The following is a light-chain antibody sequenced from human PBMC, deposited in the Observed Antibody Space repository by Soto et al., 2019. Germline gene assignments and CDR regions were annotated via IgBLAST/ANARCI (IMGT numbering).Light chain of an antibody. V-gene: IGKV3-20*01. CDR2: GAS. CDR1: QSVSSSY. J-gene: IGKJ3*01. Sequence: EIVLTQSPGTLSLSPGERATLSCRASQSVSSSYLAWYQQKPGQAPRLLIYGASSRATGIPDRFSGSGSGTDFILTISRLEPEEFAVYYCQQNGSSPIFTFGPGTKVDIK. CDR3: QQNGSSPIFT.